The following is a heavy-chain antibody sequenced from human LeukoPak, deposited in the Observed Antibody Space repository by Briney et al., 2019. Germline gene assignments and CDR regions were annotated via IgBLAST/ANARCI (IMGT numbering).Heavy chain of an antibody. J-gene: IGHJ4*02. D-gene: IGHD3-22*01. Sequence: GGSLRLSCAASGFTFSSYWMNWVRQAPGKGLEWVGRIKSKTDGGTTDYAAPVKGRFTISRDDSKNTLYLQMNSLKTEDTAVYYCSTTYYYDSSEGYWGQGTLVTVSS. CDR3: STTYYYDSSEGY. CDR2: IKSKTDGGTT. V-gene: IGHV3-15*07. CDR1: GFTFSSYW.